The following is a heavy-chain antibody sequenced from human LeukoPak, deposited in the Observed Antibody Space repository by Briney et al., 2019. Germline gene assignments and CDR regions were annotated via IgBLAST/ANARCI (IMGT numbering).Heavy chain of an antibody. J-gene: IGHJ4*02. Sequence: PGGSLRLSCAASEFNLSDSVMQLVRQAPGKGLEWVGRIRNKAKNYATAYAASVNGRFIISRDDSDNTAYLQMNSLKPEDTAVYYCTSHTLYYDFWSGYLDFDYWGQGTLVTVSS. CDR2: IRNKAKNYAT. D-gene: IGHD3-3*01. V-gene: IGHV3-73*01. CDR3: TSHTLYYDFWSGYLDFDY. CDR1: EFNLSDSV.